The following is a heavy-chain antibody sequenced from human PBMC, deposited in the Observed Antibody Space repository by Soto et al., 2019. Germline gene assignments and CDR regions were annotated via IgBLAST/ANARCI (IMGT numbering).Heavy chain of an antibody. Sequence: SETLSLTCTVSGGSISSSSYYWDWIRQSPEKGLEWIGSIYYSGTTYYNPSLKSRVTISVDTSKNQFSMKLSSVTAADTAVYYCVRLIGMTTATTERRLDPWGQGTPVTVSS. D-gene: IGHD4-17*01. J-gene: IGHJ5*02. CDR2: IYYSGTT. CDR1: GGSISSSSYY. CDR3: VRLIGMTTATTERRLDP. V-gene: IGHV4-39*01.